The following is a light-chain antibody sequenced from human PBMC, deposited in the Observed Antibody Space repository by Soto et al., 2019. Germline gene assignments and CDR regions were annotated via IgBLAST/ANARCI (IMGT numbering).Light chain of an antibody. J-gene: IGKJ1*01. CDR3: QQYAMSRWT. CDR2: GAS. Sequence: EIMMTQPPATLSVSPGERATLSCRASQSVSSNLAWYQQKPGQAPRLLIYGASSRATGIPDRFSGSGSGTDFTLTISRLEPEDFAVYYCQQYAMSRWTFGQGTKVDIK. CDR1: QSVSSN. V-gene: IGKV3-20*01.